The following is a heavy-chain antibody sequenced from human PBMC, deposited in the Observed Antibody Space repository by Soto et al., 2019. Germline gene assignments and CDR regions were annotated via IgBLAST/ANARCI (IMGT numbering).Heavy chain of an antibody. V-gene: IGHV3-23*01. J-gene: IGHJ3*01. Sequence: EVQLLESGGGLVQPGGSLRLSCAASGFTFRIYAMSWVRQVPGKGLGWVSTISDSADSAYYADSVKGRLTISRDNSKNTLYLQINSMIAEDTAVYYCAAHYGGKIGDALDLWGQGTTVTVSS. CDR1: GFTFRIYA. D-gene: IGHD2-15*01. CDR2: ISDSADSA. CDR3: AAHYGGKIGDALDL.